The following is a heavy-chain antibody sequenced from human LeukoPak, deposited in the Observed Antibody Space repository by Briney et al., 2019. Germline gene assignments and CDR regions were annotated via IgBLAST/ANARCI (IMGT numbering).Heavy chain of an antibody. J-gene: IGHJ4*02. Sequence: GGSLRLSCAASGFTFSSYAMSWVRQAPGKGLEWVSTIRVSGGSTYYADSVKGRFTISRDNSKNTLYLHMNSLRAEDTAVYYCARGAGDDLDYWGQGTLVSVSS. CDR1: GFTFSSYA. CDR3: ARGAGDDLDY. V-gene: IGHV3-23*01. CDR2: IRVSGGST. D-gene: IGHD7-27*01.